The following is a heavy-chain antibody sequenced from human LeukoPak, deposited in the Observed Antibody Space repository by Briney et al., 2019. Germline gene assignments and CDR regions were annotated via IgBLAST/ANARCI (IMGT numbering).Heavy chain of an antibody. D-gene: IGHD3-3*01. CDR3: ARDPGDYYFDY. Sequence: GGSLRLSCAASGFTFSSYEMNWVRQAPGKGLEWVSYISSSGSTIYYADSVKGRFTISRDNAKNSLYLQMSSLRAEDTAVYYCARDPGDYYFDYWGQGTLVTVSS. V-gene: IGHV3-48*03. CDR2: ISSSGSTI. J-gene: IGHJ4*02. CDR1: GFTFSSYE.